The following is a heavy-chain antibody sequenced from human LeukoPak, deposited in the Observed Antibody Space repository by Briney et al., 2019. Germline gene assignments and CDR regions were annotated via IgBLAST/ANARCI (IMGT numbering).Heavy chain of an antibody. J-gene: IGHJ4*02. V-gene: IGHV3-23*01. CDR2: ISGSG. D-gene: IGHD5-24*01. CDR1: GFPFSSDA. CDR3: AKERGYGYNHIDY. Sequence: GGSLRLSCEASGFPFSSDAMNFIRQAPGNGLEWVSTISGSGDYADYVKGSFTISRDKFKNTVYLQMNRLRAEETAVYYCAKERGYGYNHIDYWGQGTLVTVSS.